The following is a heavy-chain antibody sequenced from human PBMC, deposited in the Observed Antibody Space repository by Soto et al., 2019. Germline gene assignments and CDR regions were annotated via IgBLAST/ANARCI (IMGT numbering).Heavy chain of an antibody. CDR3: ARELNTETSAYYSFAY. Sequence: QVQLVQSGPEVTMPGASVKVSCKTSGYTFTAYGLAWLRQAPGQRPEWMGWVGTNNANTNYAQKFQGRVTMTSDRSTTTTYMELRSLRSDDTAVYYCARELNTETSAYYSFAYWGQGTLVTVSS. J-gene: IGHJ4*02. V-gene: IGHV1-18*01. CDR2: VGTNNANT. D-gene: IGHD3-22*01. CDR1: GYTFTAYG.